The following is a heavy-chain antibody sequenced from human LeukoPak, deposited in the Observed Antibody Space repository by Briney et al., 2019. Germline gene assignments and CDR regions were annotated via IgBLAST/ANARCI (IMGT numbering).Heavy chain of an antibody. CDR1: GGSISSYY. Sequence: PSETLSLTCTVSGGSISSYYWSWVRQPAGKGLEWIGRIYTSGSTNYNPSLKSRVTMSVDTSKNQFSLKLSSVTAADTAVYYCAGHDFWSGRGSNWFDPWGQGTLVTVSS. J-gene: IGHJ5*02. D-gene: IGHD3-3*01. CDR3: AGHDFWSGRGSNWFDP. CDR2: IYTSGST. V-gene: IGHV4-4*07.